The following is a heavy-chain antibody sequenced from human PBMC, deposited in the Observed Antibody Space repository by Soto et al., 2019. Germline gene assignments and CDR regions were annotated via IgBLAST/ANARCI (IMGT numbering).Heavy chain of an antibody. J-gene: IGHJ6*02. V-gene: IGHV4-31*03. CDR1: GGSISSGGYY. D-gene: IGHD3-22*01. CDR3: ARDRGSGYPSLYYYYYGMDV. Sequence: SETLSLTCTVSGGSISSGGYYWSWIRQHPGKGLEWIGYIYYSGSTYYNPSLKSRVTISVDTSKNQFSLKLSSVTAADTAVYYCARDRGSGYPSLYYYYYGMDVWGQGTTVTVSS. CDR2: IYYSGST.